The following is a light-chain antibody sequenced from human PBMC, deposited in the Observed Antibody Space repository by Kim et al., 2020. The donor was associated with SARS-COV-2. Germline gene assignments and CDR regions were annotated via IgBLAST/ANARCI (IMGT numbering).Light chain of an antibody. CDR1: ESVKNR. Sequence: IVMTQSPAILSVSPGERVTLSCRASESVKNRLAWYQQQPDQAPRLLIYGASTRATGIPARFSGSGSGTEFTLTINSLQSDDLAVYYCQQYNDWPLLTFGGGTKVDIK. V-gene: IGKV3-15*01. CDR2: GAS. J-gene: IGKJ4*01. CDR3: QQYNDWPLLT.